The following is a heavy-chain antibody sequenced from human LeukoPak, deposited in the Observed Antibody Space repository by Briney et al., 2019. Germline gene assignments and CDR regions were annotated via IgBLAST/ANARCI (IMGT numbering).Heavy chain of an antibody. Sequence: GGSLRLSCAASGFTFSSYAMHWVRQAPGKGLEYVSAISSNGGSTYYANSVKGRFTISRDNSKNTLYLQMNSLRAEDTAVYYCAKDYDFWSEKPYYFDYWGQGTLVTVSS. J-gene: IGHJ4*02. CDR3: AKDYDFWSEKPYYFDY. CDR2: ISSNGGST. V-gene: IGHV3-64*01. D-gene: IGHD3-3*01. CDR1: GFTFSSYA.